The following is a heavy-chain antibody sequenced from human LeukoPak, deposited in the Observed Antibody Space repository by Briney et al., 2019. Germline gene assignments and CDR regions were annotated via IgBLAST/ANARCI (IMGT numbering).Heavy chain of an antibody. CDR2: ISYDGSNK. V-gene: IGHV3-30-3*01. CDR3: ARAAYGSSGYEGNADY. J-gene: IGHJ4*02. Sequence: GGSLRLSCAASGFTFSSYAMHWVRQAPGKGLEWVAVISYDGSNKYYADSVKGRFTISRDNSKNTLYLQMNSLRAEDTAVYYCARAAYGSSGYEGNADYWGQGTLVTVSS. D-gene: IGHD3-22*01. CDR1: GFTFSSYA.